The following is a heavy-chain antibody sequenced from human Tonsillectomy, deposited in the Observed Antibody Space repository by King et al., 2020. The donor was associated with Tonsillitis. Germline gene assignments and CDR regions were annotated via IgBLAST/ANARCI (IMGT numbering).Heavy chain of an antibody. CDR1: GYTFTRYG. CDR2: ISAYNGNT. D-gene: IGHD3-3*01. V-gene: IGHV1-18*01. CDR3: AREGYYDLWTANYRDYYYYMDV. Sequence: VQLVESGAEVKKPGASVKVSCKTSGYTFTRYGISWVRQAPGQGLEWMGWISAYNGNTDYAQKFQGRVTMTTDTSTSTAYMELRSLRSDDTAVYYCAREGYYDLWTANYRDYYYYMDVWGKGTTVTVSS. J-gene: IGHJ6*03.